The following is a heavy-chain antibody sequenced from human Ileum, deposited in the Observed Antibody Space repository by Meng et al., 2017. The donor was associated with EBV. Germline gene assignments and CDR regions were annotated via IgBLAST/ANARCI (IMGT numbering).Heavy chain of an antibody. V-gene: IGHV4-39*01. Sequence: QGRDPGVLEPSKTLPLTCSVAVCPTTSYSYDGCWIRKPPGKGLGWIPTIYHTGSTYYTPSLMSRATISVEASKNEFSMKVTSVTAADTALYYCARRDTAWFDTWGRGTLVTVSS. CDR3: ARRDTAWFDT. CDR1: VCPTTSYSYD. D-gene: IGHD2-21*02. CDR2: IYHTGST. J-gene: IGHJ5*01.